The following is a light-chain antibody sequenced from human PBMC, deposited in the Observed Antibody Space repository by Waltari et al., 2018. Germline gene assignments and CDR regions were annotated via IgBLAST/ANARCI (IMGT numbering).Light chain of an antibody. J-gene: IGKJ2*01. CDR2: GAS. Sequence: ELVMTQSPATLSVSPGERATLSCRASQSVSSNLAWYQQKLGQAPRLLIYGASTRATGIPARFSGSGSGTEFTLTISSMQSEDFAVYYCQQYNNWPYTFGQGTKLEIK. V-gene: IGKV3-15*01. CDR3: QQYNNWPYT. CDR1: QSVSSN.